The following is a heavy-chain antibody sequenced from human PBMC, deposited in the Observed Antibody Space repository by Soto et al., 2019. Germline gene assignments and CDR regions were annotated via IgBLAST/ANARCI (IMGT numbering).Heavy chain of an antibody. CDR1: GFTFSSYA. CDR3: ARGDREDIVVVPAASYGMDV. Sequence: GGSLRLSCAASGFTFSSYAMHWVRQAPGKGLEWVAVISYDGSNKYYADSVKGRFTISRDNSKNTLYLQMNSLRAEDTAVYYCARGDREDIVVVPAASYGMDVWGQGTTVTVSS. V-gene: IGHV3-30-3*01. CDR2: ISYDGSNK. J-gene: IGHJ6*02. D-gene: IGHD2-2*01.